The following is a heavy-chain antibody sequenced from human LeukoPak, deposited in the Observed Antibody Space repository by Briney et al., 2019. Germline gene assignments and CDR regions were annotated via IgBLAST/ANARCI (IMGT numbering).Heavy chain of an antibody. CDR3: ARHGGSYDYFDY. D-gene: IGHD1-26*01. CDR2: ILYSDIT. J-gene: IGHJ4*02. Sequence: SETLSLTCTVSGGSVGSGSYYWSWIRQSPGKGLEWIGYILYSDITNYNPSLKSRVTMSVDTSKNQFSLRLTSVTAADTAVYYCARHGGSYDYFDYWGQGTLVTVSS. V-gene: IGHV4-61*01. CDR1: GGSVGSGSYY.